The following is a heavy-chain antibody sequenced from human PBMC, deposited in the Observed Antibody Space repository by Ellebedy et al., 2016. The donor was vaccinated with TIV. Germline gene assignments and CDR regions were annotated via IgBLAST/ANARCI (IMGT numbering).Heavy chain of an antibody. CDR3: AKSYSNSPNFYYHHGLDV. Sequence: GESLKISCSGSGFTFSTYAMHWVRQAPGKGLEWVAVISYDGSNENYANSVKGRFTISRDNSKNSLYLQMNSLRAEDTAVYKCAKSYSNSPNFYYHHGLDVWGQGTTVTVSS. J-gene: IGHJ6*02. CDR1: GFTFSTYA. V-gene: IGHV3-30*04. D-gene: IGHD4-11*01. CDR2: ISYDGSNE.